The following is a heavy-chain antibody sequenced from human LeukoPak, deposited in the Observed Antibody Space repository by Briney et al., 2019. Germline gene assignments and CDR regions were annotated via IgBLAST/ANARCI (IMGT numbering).Heavy chain of an antibody. CDR3: ARDEVGSGYDY. J-gene: IGHJ4*02. D-gene: IGHD5-12*01. V-gene: IGHV1-2*06. CDR2: INPNSGGT. Sequence: ASVKVSCKASGYTFTGYHMHWVRQAPGQGLEWMGRINPNSGGTNYAQKFQGRVTMTRDTSISTAYMELSRLRSDDTAVYYCARDEVGSGYDYWGQGTLVTVSS. CDR1: GYTFTGYH.